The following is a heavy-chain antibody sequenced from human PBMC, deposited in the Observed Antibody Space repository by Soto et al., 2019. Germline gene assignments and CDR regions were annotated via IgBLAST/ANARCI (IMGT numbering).Heavy chain of an antibody. V-gene: IGHV4-39*01. CDR2: IYYSGST. Sequence: QLQLQESGPGLVKPSETLSLTCTVSGGSISSSSYYWGWIRQPPGKGLEWIGSIYYSGSTYYNPSLKSRVTISVDTSKNQFSLKLSSVTAADTAVYYCATQPPLPDYGDYGDYWGQGTLVTVSS. D-gene: IGHD4-17*01. CDR1: GGSISSSSYY. CDR3: ATQPPLPDYGDYGDY. J-gene: IGHJ4*02.